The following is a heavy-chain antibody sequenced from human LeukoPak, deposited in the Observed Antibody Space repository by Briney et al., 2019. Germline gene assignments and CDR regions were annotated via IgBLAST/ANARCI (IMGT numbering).Heavy chain of an antibody. D-gene: IGHD7-27*01. J-gene: IGHJ4*02. V-gene: IGHV3-30*02. CDR3: ARGDWGMYYFDY. Sequence: GGSLRLSCAASGFTFSSYDMHWVRQAPGKGLDWVAFIWYDGSNKYHTDSVKGRFTISRDNSKNTLYLQMNSLRVEDTAVYYCARGDWGMYYFDYWGQGTLVTVSS. CDR1: GFTFSSYD. CDR2: IWYDGSNK.